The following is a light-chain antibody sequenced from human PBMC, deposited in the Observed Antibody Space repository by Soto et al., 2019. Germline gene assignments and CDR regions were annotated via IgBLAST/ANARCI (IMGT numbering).Light chain of an antibody. CDR2: KAS. CDR3: QQYNSFPT. V-gene: IGKV1-5*03. Sequence: DIQMTQSPSTLSASVGDRVTITCRASQSISSWLAWYQQKPGKAPKLLIYKASSLESGFPSRFSGSGSGTEFTLTISSLQPDDFATYYCQQYNSFPTFGQGTKVEI. CDR1: QSISSW. J-gene: IGKJ1*01.